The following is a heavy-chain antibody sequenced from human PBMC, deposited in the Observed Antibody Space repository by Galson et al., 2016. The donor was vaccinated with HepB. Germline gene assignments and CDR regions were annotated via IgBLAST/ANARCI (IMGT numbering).Heavy chain of an antibody. V-gene: IGHV3-23*01. CDR3: AKDYRPYYYGSGRSPFGY. J-gene: IGHJ4*02. D-gene: IGHD3-10*01. Sequence: SLRLSCAASGFTFSSYAMTWVRQAPGKGLEWVSAISSSGASTYYAHSVKGRFTISRDNSKNTLYLQMNSLRAEDTAVYYCAKDYRPYYYGSGRSPFGYWGQGTLVTVSS. CDR1: GFTFSSYA. CDR2: ISSSGAST.